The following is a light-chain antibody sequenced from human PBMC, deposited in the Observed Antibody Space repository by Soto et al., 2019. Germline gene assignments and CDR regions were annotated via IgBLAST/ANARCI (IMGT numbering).Light chain of an antibody. Sequence: EVVLTQSPGTLSLSPGERATLSCRASESVSSNFLAWYQQKPGQAPRLLIYGASNRATGIPDRFSGSGSGTDFTLTINRLEPEDFAVYFCQQYGDMWTFGQGTKVDI. CDR3: QQYGDMWT. CDR2: GAS. CDR1: ESVSSNF. V-gene: IGKV3-20*01. J-gene: IGKJ1*01.